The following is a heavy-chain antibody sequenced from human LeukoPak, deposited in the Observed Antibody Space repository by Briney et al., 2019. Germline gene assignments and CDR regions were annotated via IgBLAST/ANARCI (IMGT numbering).Heavy chain of an antibody. CDR1: GGSISSYY. V-gene: IGHV4-59*01. CDR3: ARDRLSYGDSNAFDI. J-gene: IGHJ3*02. CDR2: IYYSGST. Sequence: PSETLSLTCTVSGGSISSYYWSWIRQPPGKGLEWIGYIYYSGSTNYNPSLKSRVTISVDTSKNQFSLKLSSVTAADTAVYYCARDRLSYGDSNAFDIWGQGTVVTVSS. D-gene: IGHD4-17*01.